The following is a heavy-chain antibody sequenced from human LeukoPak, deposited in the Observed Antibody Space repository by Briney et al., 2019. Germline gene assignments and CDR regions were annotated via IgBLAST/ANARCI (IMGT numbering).Heavy chain of an antibody. J-gene: IGHJ5*02. CDR3: ARGGLRNWFDP. D-gene: IGHD4-17*01. CDR2: TNTNAGNP. Sequence: GASVKVSCKASGYTFTSYAMNWVRQAPGQGLEWMGWTNTNAGNPTYAQGFTGRFVFSLDTSVSTAYLQISSLKAEDTAVYYCARGGLRNWFDPWGQGTLVTVSS. CDR1: GYTFTSYA. V-gene: IGHV7-4-1*02.